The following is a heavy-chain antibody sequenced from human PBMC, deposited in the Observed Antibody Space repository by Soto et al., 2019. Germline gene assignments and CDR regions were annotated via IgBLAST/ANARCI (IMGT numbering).Heavy chain of an antibody. CDR3: ARGRRYLDRSGSPDYYLDY. CDR1: GGSIRSYS. D-gene: IGHD3-22*01. J-gene: IGHJ4*02. CDR2: IYYSGST. Sequence: SEKLPVTCTVSGGSIRSYSRSWIRQPPGKGLEWIGYIYYSGSTNYNPSLKSRVTISVDTSKNQFSLKLSSVTAADTAVYYCARGRRYLDRSGSPDYYLDYWGQGTLITVS. V-gene: IGHV4-59*01.